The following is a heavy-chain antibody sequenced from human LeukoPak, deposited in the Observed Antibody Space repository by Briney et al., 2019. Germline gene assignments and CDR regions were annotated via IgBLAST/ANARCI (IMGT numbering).Heavy chain of an antibody. CDR3: ARTTYHSGWYKVYYYYMDV. Sequence: GGSLRLSCAASGFTFSSYWMSWVRQAPGKGLEWVANIKQDGSEKYYVDSVKGRFTISRDNAKNSLYLQMNSLRAEDTAVYYCARTTYHSGWYKVYYYYMDVWGKGTTVTISS. D-gene: IGHD6-19*01. V-gene: IGHV3-7*01. CDR2: IKQDGSEK. CDR1: GFTFSSYW. J-gene: IGHJ6*03.